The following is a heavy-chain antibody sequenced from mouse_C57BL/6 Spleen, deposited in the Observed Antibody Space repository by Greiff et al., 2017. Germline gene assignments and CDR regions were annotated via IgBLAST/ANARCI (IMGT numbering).Heavy chain of an antibody. D-gene: IGHD2-4*01. CDR3: ARRGDYDYDGDY. J-gene: IGHJ2*01. V-gene: IGHV1-50*01. CDR1: GYTFTSYW. CDR2: IDPSDSYP. Sequence: VQLQQSGAELVKPGASVKLSCKASGYTFTSYWMQWVKQRPGQGLEWIGEIDPSDSYPNYNQKFKGKATLTVDTSSSTAYMQLSSLTSEDSAVYYCARRGDYDYDGDYWGQGTTLTVSS.